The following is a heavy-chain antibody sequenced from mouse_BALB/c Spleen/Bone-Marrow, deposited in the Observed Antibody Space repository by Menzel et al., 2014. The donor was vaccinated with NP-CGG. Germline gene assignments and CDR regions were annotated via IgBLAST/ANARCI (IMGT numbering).Heavy chain of an antibody. J-gene: IGHJ2*01. V-gene: IGHV1-5*01. CDR1: GYTFSNYW. Sequence: EVQLQQSGTVLARPGSAVKMSCKASGYTFSNYWMHWVKQRPGQGLEWIGTIYPGNSDTTYNQKFKGKAKLTAVTSTSTAYMDLSSLTNEDSAVYYCTTLARTNFDLWSQGPPLTAPS. CDR2: IYPGNSDT. CDR3: TTLARTNFDL. D-gene: IGHD3-1*01.